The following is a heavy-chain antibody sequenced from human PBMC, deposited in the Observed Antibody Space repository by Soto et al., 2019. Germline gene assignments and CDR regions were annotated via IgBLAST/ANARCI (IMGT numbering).Heavy chain of an antibody. J-gene: IGHJ3*02. CDR1: GFTFTSSA. CDR2: IVVGSGNT. Sequence: SVKVSCKASGFTFTSSAVQWVRQARGQRLEWIGWIVVGSGNTNYAQKFQERVTITRDMSTSTAYMELSSLRSEDTAVYYCAGEEVATGWNYAFDIWGQGTMVTVPS. V-gene: IGHV1-58*01. CDR3: AGEEVATGWNYAFDI. D-gene: IGHD2-15*01.